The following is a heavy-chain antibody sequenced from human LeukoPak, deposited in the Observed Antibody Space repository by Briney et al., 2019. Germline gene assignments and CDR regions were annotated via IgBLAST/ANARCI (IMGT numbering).Heavy chain of an antibody. V-gene: IGHV3-53*01. Sequence: PGGSLRLSCAASGFTVSSNYMSWVRQAPGKGLEWVSVIYSGGSTYYADSVKGRFTISRDNSKNTLYLQMNSLRAEDTAVYYCARVQMATTSFDYWGQGTLVTVSS. J-gene: IGHJ4*02. CDR2: IYSGGST. CDR3: ARVQMATTSFDY. D-gene: IGHD5-24*01. CDR1: GFTVSSNY.